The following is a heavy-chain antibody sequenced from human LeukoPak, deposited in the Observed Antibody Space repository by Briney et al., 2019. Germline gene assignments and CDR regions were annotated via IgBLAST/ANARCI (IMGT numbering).Heavy chain of an antibody. CDR2: IYPGDSDT. CDR1: GYSFTSYW. Sequence: GESLQISCKGSGYSFTSYWIGWVRQMPGKGLEWMGIIYPGDSDTRYSPSFQGQVTISADKSITTAYLQWSSLKASDTAMYYCARQYCSSTSCLYYYYGMDVWGQGTTVTVSS. D-gene: IGHD2-2*01. J-gene: IGHJ6*02. V-gene: IGHV5-51*01. CDR3: ARQYCSSTSCLYYYYGMDV.